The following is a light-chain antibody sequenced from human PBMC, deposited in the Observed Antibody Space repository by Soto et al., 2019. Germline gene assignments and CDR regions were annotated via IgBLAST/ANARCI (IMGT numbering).Light chain of an antibody. Sequence: TQSPGTLSLSPGERATLSCRASQSVSSSYLAWYQQKPGKAPKLLIYAASSLQSGVPSRFSGSGSGTDFTLTISSLQPEDFATYYCQQTNSFPLTFGGGTKVDIK. V-gene: IGKV1-12*01. CDR2: AAS. CDR3: QQTNSFPLT. CDR1: QSVSSS. J-gene: IGKJ4*01.